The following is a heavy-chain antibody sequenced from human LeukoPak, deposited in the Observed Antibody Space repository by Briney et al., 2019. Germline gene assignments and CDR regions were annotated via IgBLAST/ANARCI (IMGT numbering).Heavy chain of an antibody. J-gene: IGHJ3*02. CDR1: GFTFSSYS. CDR3: ARDHARSDAFDI. V-gene: IGHV3-21*01. D-gene: IGHD3-3*01. Sequence: GGSLRLSCAASGFTFSSYSMNWVRQAPGKGLEWVSSISSSSSYIYYADSVKGRFTISRDNAKNSLYPQMNSLRAEDTAVYYCARDHARSDAFDIWGQGTMVTVSS. CDR2: ISSSSSYI.